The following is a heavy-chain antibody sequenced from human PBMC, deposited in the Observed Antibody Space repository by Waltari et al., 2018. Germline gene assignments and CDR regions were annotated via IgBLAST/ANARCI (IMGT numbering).Heavy chain of an antibody. J-gene: IGHJ2*01. D-gene: IGHD6-13*01. Sequence: EVQLVESGGGLVKPGGSLRLSCAASGFPFSRYSINWVRHAPGKGLEWVSFISSSSSYIYYADSVKGRYTISRDNAKNSLYLQMNSLRAEDTAVYYCARGRIAAASSYWYFDLWGRGTLVTVSS. CDR1: GFPFSRYS. V-gene: IGHV3-21*01. CDR3: ARGRIAAASSYWYFDL. CDR2: ISSSSSYI.